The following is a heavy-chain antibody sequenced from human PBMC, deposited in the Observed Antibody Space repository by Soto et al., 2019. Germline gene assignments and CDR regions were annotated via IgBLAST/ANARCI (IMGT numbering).Heavy chain of an antibody. J-gene: IGHJ3*02. CDR3: ARHSRIHYSNYVDAFDI. CDR1: GYSFTSYW. V-gene: IGHV5-51*01. CDR2: IYPGDSDT. D-gene: IGHD4-4*01. Sequence: GESLKISCKGSGYSFTSYWIGWVRQMPGKGLEWMGIIYPGDSDTRYSPSFQGQVTISADKSISTAYLQWSSLKASDTAMYYCARHSRIHYSNYVDAFDIWGQGTMVTVSS.